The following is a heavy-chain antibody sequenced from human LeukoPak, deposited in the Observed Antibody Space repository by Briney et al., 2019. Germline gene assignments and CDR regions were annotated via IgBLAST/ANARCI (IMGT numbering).Heavy chain of an antibody. D-gene: IGHD3-16*01. CDR3: ARGVRLGELYY. Sequence: ASVTVSCTASGYTFNIYGVNWVRQAPGQGLEWMGWISGKNGNTDYAEKFQDRVTMTTDTSTSTAYMELRSLRSEDTAIYYCARGVRLGELYYWGQGSLVTVSS. V-gene: IGHV1-18*01. J-gene: IGHJ4*02. CDR1: GYTFNIYG. CDR2: ISGKNGNT.